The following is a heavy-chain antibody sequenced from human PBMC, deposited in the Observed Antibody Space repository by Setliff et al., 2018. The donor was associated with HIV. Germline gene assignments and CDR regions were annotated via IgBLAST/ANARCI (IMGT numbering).Heavy chain of an antibody. CDR2: IYYTGNT. V-gene: IGHV4-39*01. CDR3: ASSVAGSGPNWFDP. D-gene: IGHD6-19*01. Sequence: PSETLSLTCTVSGGSISSSSYYWGWIRQPPGKGLEWIGIIYYTGNTYYNPSLKSRVTMSVDTSKNQFSLKLSSVTAADTAVYYCASSVAGSGPNWFDPWGQGTLVTVSS. CDR1: GGSISSSSYY. J-gene: IGHJ5*02.